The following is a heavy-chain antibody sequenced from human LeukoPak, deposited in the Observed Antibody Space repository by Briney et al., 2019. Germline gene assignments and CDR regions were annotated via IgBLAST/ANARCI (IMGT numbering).Heavy chain of an antibody. V-gene: IGHV3-23*01. CDR2: ISGSGGGT. J-gene: IGHJ4*02. D-gene: IGHD6-13*01. Sequence: GGSLRLSCAASGFTFSNYAMSWVRQAPGKGLEWVSGISGSGGGTYYADSVKGRFTISRDESKNTLYLQMNSLRAEDTAVYYCAKRCGIAAAGTCHYWGQGTLVAVSS. CDR1: GFTFSNYA. CDR3: AKRCGIAAAGTCHY.